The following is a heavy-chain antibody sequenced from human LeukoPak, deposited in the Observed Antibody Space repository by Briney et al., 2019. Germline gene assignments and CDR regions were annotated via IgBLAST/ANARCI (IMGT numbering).Heavy chain of an antibody. CDR2: IKQDGTEK. J-gene: IGHJ5*02. Sequence: GGSLRLSCAASGFTFTTYWMSWVRQAPGKGLEWVANIKQDGTEKYYMDSVKGRFIISRDNAKNSLDLQMSSLRADDTAVYYCARVAAAVPDQWGQGTLVTVSS. CDR3: ARVAAAVPDQ. D-gene: IGHD6-13*01. V-gene: IGHV3-7*04. CDR1: GFTFTTYW.